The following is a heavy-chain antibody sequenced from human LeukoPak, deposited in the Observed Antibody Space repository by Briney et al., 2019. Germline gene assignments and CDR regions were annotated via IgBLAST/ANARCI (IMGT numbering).Heavy chain of an antibody. CDR1: GFTFSSYG. J-gene: IGHJ3*02. D-gene: IGHD4-23*01. Sequence: GSLRLSCAASGFTFSSYGMHWVRQAPGKGLEWVAFIRYDGSNKYYADSVKGRFTISRDNSKNTLYLQMNSLRAEDTAVYYCARITVVTSSSAFDIWGQGTMVTVSS. V-gene: IGHV3-30*02. CDR2: IRYDGSNK. CDR3: ARITVVTSSSAFDI.